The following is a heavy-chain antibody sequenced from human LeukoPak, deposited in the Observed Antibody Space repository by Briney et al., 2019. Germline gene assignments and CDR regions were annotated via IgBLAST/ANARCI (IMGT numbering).Heavy chain of an antibody. CDR2: ISGSGAAT. CDR1: GFTFSNYA. Sequence: GGSLRLSCAASGFTFSNYAMNWVRQAPGKGLEWVSAISGSGAATFNADSVKGRFTISRDNSKNTLYLQMNSLRAEDTAVYYCAREDGYSSSWYSDYWGQGTLVTVSS. D-gene: IGHD6-13*01. J-gene: IGHJ4*02. CDR3: AREDGYSSSWYSDY. V-gene: IGHV3-23*01.